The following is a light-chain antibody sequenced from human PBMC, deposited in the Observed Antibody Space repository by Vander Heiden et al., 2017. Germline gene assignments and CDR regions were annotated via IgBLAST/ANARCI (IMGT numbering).Light chain of an antibody. CDR1: SSNIGNNA. Sequence: QSLLTQPPSVSEAPWQRVTISCSGSSSNIGNNAVNWYQQLPGKAPQLLIYDDDLRPSGVSDRFSGSKSGTSASLGISGLQSEDEGDYYCAVWDDSLNSWVFGGGTKLTVL. J-gene: IGLJ3*02. CDR3: AVWDDSLNSWV. V-gene: IGLV1-36*01. CDR2: DDD.